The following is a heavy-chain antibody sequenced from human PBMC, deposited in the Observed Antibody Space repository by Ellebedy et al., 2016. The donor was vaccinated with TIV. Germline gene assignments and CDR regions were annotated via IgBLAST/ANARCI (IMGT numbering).Heavy chain of an antibody. Sequence: GSLRLXCTVSGGSISSYYWSWIRQPPGKGLEWIGYIYYSGSTNYNPSLKSRVTISVDTSKNQFSLKLSSMTAADTAVYYCASSEAGTLVYWGQGTLVTVSS. V-gene: IGHV4-59*01. CDR3: ASSEAGTLVY. J-gene: IGHJ4*02. CDR1: GGSISSYY. D-gene: IGHD6-13*01. CDR2: IYYSGST.